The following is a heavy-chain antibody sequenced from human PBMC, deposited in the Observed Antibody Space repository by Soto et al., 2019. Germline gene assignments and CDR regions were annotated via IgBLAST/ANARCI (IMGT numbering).Heavy chain of an antibody. CDR2: IYHSGGT. CDR1: PGCICRGWPF. CDR3: ARGLGP. D-gene: IGHD3-10*01. Sequence: SQTRSLTCAVGPGCICRGWPFWSGIRQPPGKGLEWIGYIYHSGGTYYNPSLKSRVTISVDRSKNQFSLKLSSVTAADTAVYYCARGLGPWGQATLVTVSS. V-gene: IGHV4-30-2*01. J-gene: IGHJ5*02.